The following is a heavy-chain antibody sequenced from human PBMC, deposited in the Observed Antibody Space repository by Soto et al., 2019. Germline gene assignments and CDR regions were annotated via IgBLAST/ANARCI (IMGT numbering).Heavy chain of an antibody. CDR1: GGSISSSSYY. Sequence: KASETLSLTCTVSGGSISSSSYYWGWIRQPPGRGLEWIGSIYYSGSTYYNPSLKSRVTISVDTSKNQFSLKLSSVTAADTAVYYCARHWVHSSSWAGPWGQGTLVTVSS. D-gene: IGHD6-13*01. CDR2: IYYSGST. CDR3: ARHWVHSSSWAGP. J-gene: IGHJ5*02. V-gene: IGHV4-39*01.